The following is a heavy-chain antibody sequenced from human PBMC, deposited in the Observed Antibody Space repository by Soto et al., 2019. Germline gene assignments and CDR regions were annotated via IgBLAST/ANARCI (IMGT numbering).Heavy chain of an antibody. CDR3: ARGDISSGYPLDY. J-gene: IGHJ4*02. CDR1: GGSFSGYY. Sequence: ETLSLTCAVYGGSFSGYYWSWIRQPPGKGLEWIGEINHSGSTNYNPSLKSRVTISVDTSKNQFSLKLSSVTAADTAVYYCARGDISSGYPLDYWGQGTLVTVSS. CDR2: INHSGST. D-gene: IGHD3-22*01. V-gene: IGHV4-34*01.